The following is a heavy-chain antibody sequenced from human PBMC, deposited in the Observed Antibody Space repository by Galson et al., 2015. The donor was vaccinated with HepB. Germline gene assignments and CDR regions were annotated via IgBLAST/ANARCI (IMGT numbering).Heavy chain of an antibody. D-gene: IGHD6-13*01. CDR3: TRLGDLSGYSSL. CDR2: IGSKANSYAT. CDR1: GFTSRSYA. J-gene: IGHJ4*02. V-gene: IGHV3-73*01. Sequence: SLRLSCAASGFTSRSYAMNWVRQAPGKGLEWVGRIGSKANSYATAYAASVKGRFTISRDDSKNTAYMQMNSLKTEDTAVYYCTRLGDLSGYSSLWGQGTLVTVSS.